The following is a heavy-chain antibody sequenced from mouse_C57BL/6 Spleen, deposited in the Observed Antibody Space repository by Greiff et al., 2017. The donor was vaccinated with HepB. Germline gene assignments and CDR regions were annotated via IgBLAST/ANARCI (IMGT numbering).Heavy chain of an antibody. D-gene: IGHD4-1*01. Sequence: EVMLVESGGGLEQPGESLKLSCESNEYEFPSHDMSWVRKTPEKRLELVAAINSDGGSTYYPDTMERRFIISRDNTKKTLYLQMSSLRSEDTALYYCARQKANWDWFAYWGQGTLVTVSA. J-gene: IGHJ3*01. CDR2: INSDGGST. V-gene: IGHV5-2*01. CDR3: ARQKANWDWFAY. CDR1: EYEFPSHD.